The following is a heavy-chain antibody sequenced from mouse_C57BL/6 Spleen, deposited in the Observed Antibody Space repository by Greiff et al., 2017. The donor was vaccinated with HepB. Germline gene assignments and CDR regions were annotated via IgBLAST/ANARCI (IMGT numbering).Heavy chain of an antibody. CDR2: ILPGSGST. CDR3: ARLAYYSKQGYFDV. D-gene: IGHD2-5*01. V-gene: IGHV1-9*01. CDR1: GYTFTGYW. Sequence: VQLQQSGAELMKPGASVKLSCKATGYTFTGYWIECVKQRPGHGLEWIGEILPGSGSTNYNGKFKGKATFTADTSSNTAYMQLSSLTTEDSAIYYGARLAYYSKQGYFDVWGTGTTVTVSS. J-gene: IGHJ1*03.